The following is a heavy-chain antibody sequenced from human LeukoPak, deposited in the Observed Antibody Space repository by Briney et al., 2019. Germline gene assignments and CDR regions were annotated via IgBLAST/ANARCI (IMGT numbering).Heavy chain of an antibody. CDR2: IYHSGST. J-gene: IGHJ5*02. V-gene: IGHV4-38-2*02. CDR3: ARGIIAAAGSWFDP. CDR1: GHSISSGYF. Sequence: PSETLSLTCTVSGHSISSGYFWGWIRQPPGKGLEWIGSIYHSGSTSYNPSLKSRLTISVDTSKNQFSLKLSSVTAADTAVYYCARGIIAAAGSWFDPWGQGTLVTVSS. D-gene: IGHD6-13*01.